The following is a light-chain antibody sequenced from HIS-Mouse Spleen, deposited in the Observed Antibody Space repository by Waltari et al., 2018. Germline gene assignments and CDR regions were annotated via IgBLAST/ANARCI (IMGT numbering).Light chain of an antibody. V-gene: IGLV2-23*01. CDR2: EGS. Sequence: QSALTQPASVSGSPGQSITIPCPGTRSDVGSYNLVSRYQQHPGKAPKPMIYEGSNRPSGVSNRFSGSKSGNTASLTISGLQAEDEADYYCCSYAGSSTVVFGGGTKLTVL. J-gene: IGLJ2*01. CDR1: RSDVGSYNL. CDR3: CSYAGSSTVV.